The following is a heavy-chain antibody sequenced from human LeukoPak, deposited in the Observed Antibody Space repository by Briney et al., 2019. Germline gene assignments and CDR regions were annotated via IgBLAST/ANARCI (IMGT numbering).Heavy chain of an antibody. CDR2: IWYDGSNK. V-gene: IGHV3-33*01. CDR3: ARSPTDSWYYYYYGMDV. J-gene: IGHJ6*02. Sequence: GGSLRLSCAASGFTFSSYGMHWVRQAPGKGLEWVAVIWYDGSNKYYADSVKGRFTISRDNSKNTLYLQMNSLRAEDTAVYYCARSPTDSWYYYYYGMDVWGQGTTVTVSS. D-gene: IGHD3-10*01. CDR1: GFTFSSYG.